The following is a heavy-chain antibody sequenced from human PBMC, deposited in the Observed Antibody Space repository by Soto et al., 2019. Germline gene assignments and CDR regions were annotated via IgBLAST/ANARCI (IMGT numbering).Heavy chain of an antibody. CDR1: GYTFINYA. V-gene: IGHV1-3*01. CDR3: ARNEVGTHHFDY. Sequence: QVQLVQSGAEVKKPGASVKVSCKASGYTFINYAMHWVRQAPGQRLEWMGWINAANGNTKYSQKFQGRVTITRDTSASTAHMELSSLRSEDTAVYYCARNEVGTHHFDYWGQGTLVTVSS. J-gene: IGHJ4*02. CDR2: INAANGNT. D-gene: IGHD1-1*01.